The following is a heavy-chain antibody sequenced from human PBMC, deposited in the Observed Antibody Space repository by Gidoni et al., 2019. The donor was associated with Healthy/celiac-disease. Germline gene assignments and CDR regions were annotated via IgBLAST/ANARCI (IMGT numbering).Heavy chain of an antibody. CDR3: ARAVVPAATRYYSFNNWFDP. D-gene: IGHD2-2*01. CDR2: IYYSGST. J-gene: IGHJ5*02. V-gene: IGHV4-59*01. CDR1: GGSIRSYY. Sequence: QVQLQESGPGLVKPSATLSLTCTVSGGSIRSYYWSWIRQPPGKGLEWIGYIYYSGSTNYNPSLKSRVTISVDTSKNQCSLKLSSVTAADTAVYYCARAVVPAATRYYSFNNWFDPWGQGTLVTVSS.